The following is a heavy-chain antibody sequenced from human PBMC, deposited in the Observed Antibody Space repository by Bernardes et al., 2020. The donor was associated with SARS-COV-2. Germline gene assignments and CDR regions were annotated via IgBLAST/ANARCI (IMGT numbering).Heavy chain of an antibody. CDR3: YSSTWYGGGFDH. Sequence: ASVKVSCKASGYPFTSYDFNWVRQASGQGLEWMGWINPDTGNIVYAQRFQGRVTMTRDTSIGTAYMELSSLTSEDSAVYYCYSSTWYGGGFDHWGQGTLVTVSS. D-gene: IGHD6-13*01. V-gene: IGHV1-8*01. CDR1: GYPFTSYD. J-gene: IGHJ4*02. CDR2: INPDTGNI.